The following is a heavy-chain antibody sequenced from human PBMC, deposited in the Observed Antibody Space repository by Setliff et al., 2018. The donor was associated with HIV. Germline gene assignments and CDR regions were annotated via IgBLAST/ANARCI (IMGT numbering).Heavy chain of an antibody. CDR1: GGSVSSSNW. J-gene: IGHJ3*02. D-gene: IGHD3-3*01. CDR2: ISQSGST. CDR3: ARVPRITTLRNAFDI. V-gene: IGHV4-4*02. Sequence: SETLSLTCAVSGGSVSSSNWWSWVRQPPGKGLEWIGEISQSGSTNYNPSLKSRVTISVDTSKNQFSLKLSSVTAADTAIYYCARVPRITTLRNAFDIWGQGTMVTVSS.